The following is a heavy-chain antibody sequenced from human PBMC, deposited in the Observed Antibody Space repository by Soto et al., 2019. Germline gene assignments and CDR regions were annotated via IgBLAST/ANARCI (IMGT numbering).Heavy chain of an antibody. J-gene: IGHJ4*02. CDR1: GYTFTSYA. D-gene: IGHD3-10*01. V-gene: IGHV1-3*01. CDR2: INAGNGNT. CDR3: ARGRDYYGSGSYTSAMDY. Sequence: ASVKVSCTASGYTFTSYAMHWVRQAPGQRLEWMGWINAGNGNTKYSQKFQGRVTITRDTSASTAYMELSSLRSEDTAVYYCARGRDYYGSGSYTSAMDYWGQGTPVTVSS.